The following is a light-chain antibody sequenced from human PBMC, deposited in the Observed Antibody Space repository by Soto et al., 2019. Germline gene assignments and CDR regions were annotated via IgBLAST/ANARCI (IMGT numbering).Light chain of an antibody. CDR3: QQYNNWPGT. V-gene: IGKV3-15*01. CDR2: GAS. Sequence: VIMTQSPATLSVSPGERVTLSCRASQSISGNLAWNQHKPGQAPRLLISGASARATGFPARFSGSGSGTEFTLTISSLQSEDFAVYYCQQYNNWPGTFGQGTKVDIK. J-gene: IGKJ1*01. CDR1: QSISGN.